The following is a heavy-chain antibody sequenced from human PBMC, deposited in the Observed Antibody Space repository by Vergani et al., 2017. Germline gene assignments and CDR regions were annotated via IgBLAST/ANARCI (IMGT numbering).Heavy chain of an antibody. V-gene: IGHV3-21*01. Sequence: EVQLVESGGGLVKPGGSLRLSCVASGFTFKSYTMNWVRQAPGQGLEWVSFISSSSSYIYYADSVKGRCTISRDSAKNSLYLQMNSLRAEDTAVYYCALGGIVAATSPFDYWGQGTLVTVSS. CDR2: ISSSSSYI. J-gene: IGHJ4*02. D-gene: IGHD1-26*01. CDR3: ALGGIVAATSPFDY. CDR1: GFTFKSYT.